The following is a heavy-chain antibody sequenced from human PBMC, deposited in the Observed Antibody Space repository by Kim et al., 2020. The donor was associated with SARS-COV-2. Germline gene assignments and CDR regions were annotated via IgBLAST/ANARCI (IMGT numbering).Heavy chain of an antibody. V-gene: IGHV4-59*08. CDR2: IHYTGNT. CDR1: GGSITSYY. J-gene: IGHJ3*02. CDR3: ARHQGFYTFDI. Sequence: SETLSLTCSVSGGSITSYYWSWIRQPPGKGLKWIGYIHYTGNTNDNPSLKSRVTISVDTSMNQISLRQSSVTAADTAMYYCARHQGFYTFDIWGQGTRVT. D-gene: IGHD2-2*02.